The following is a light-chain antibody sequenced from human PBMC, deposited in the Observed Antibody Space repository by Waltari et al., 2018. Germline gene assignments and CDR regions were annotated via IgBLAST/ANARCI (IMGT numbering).Light chain of an antibody. CDR3: QVWDSSSDHVV. V-gene: IGLV3-21*03. CDR2: DDS. Sequence: SYMLTQPPSVSVAPGKTARITCGGNHIGSKSVTWYRQKPGQAPVLVVYDDSDRPSGIPERFSGSNSGNTATLTISRVEAGDEADCYCQVWDSSSDHVVFGGGTKLTVL. J-gene: IGLJ2*01. CDR1: HIGSKS.